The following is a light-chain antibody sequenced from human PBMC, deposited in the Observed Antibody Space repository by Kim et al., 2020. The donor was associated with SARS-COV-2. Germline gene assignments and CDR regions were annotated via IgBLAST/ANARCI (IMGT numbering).Light chain of an antibody. CDR3: SSCIGTGTLVV. CDR1: ISDVGGYNY. Sequence: QSALTQPASVSGSPGQSITVSCTGTISDVGGYNYVSWYQQHPGQAPKLIISDVSNRPSGISDRFSGSKSGNTASLTISGLQPEDEGDYYCSSCIGTGTLVVFGGGTKVTVL. J-gene: IGLJ2*01. V-gene: IGLV2-14*03. CDR2: DVS.